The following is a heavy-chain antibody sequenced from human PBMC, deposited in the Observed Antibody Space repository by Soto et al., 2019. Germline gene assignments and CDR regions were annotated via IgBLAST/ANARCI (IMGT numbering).Heavy chain of an antibody. CDR2: IYYSGST. J-gene: IGHJ5*02. D-gene: IGHD1-1*01. Sequence: SETLSLTCTVSGGSISSYYWSWIRQPPGKGLEWIGYIYYSGSTNYNPSLKSRVTLSVGTSKNQFSLKLSSVTAADTAVYYCARDVHSRFDPWGQGTLVTVSS. CDR3: ARDVHSRFDP. CDR1: GGSISSYY. V-gene: IGHV4-59*01.